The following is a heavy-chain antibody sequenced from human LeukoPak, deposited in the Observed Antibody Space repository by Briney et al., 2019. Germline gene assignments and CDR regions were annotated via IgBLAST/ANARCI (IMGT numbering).Heavy chain of an antibody. CDR2: ISGSGGST. J-gene: IGHJ4*02. CDR3: AREVTSMITFGLDY. V-gene: IGHV3-23*01. CDR1: GFIFSSYG. D-gene: IGHD3-16*01. Sequence: PGGSLRLSCAASGFIFSSYGMSWVRQAPGKGLEWVSAISGSGGSTDYADSVKGRFTISRDNSKNTLYLQMNSLRAEDTAVYYCAREVTSMITFGLDYWGQGTLVTVSS.